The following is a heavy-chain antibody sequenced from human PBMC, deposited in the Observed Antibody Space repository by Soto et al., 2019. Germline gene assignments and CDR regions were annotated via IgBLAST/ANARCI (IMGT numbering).Heavy chain of an antibody. J-gene: IGHJ4*02. CDR1: GFTFSDYY. CDR3: AREMATTYFDY. D-gene: IGHD5-12*01. Sequence: LRLSCAASGFTFSDYYMSWIRQAPGKGLEWVSYISSSSSYTNYADSVKGRFTISRDNAKNSLYLQMNSLRAEDTAVYYCAREMATTYFDYWGQGTLVTVSS. V-gene: IGHV3-11*06. CDR2: ISSSSSYT.